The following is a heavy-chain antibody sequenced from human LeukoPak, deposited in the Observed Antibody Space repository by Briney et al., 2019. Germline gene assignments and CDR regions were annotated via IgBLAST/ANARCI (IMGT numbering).Heavy chain of an antibody. J-gene: IGHJ4*02. CDR3: ARGDCSSNSCSFEY. CDR2: IYSSGST. CDR1: GGSISSYF. V-gene: IGHV4-4*07. Sequence: SETLSLTCTVSGGSISSYFWTWIRQPAGKGLEWIGRIYSSGSTNYNPSLKSRVTMSVDTSKNQFSLKLSSVTAADTAVYYCARGDCSSNSCSFEYWGQGTLVTVPS. D-gene: IGHD2-2*01.